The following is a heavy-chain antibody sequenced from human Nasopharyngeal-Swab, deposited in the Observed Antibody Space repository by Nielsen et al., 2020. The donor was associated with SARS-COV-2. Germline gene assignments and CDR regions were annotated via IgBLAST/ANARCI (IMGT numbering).Heavy chain of an antibody. D-gene: IGHD3-10*01. CDR3: AKAGSGPGRILWFGELLPYYMDV. J-gene: IGHJ6*03. CDR2: INPTGGST. V-gene: IGHV1-46*01. Sequence: WVRQAPGQGLEWMGIINPTGGSTSYAQKFQGRITMTRDTSTSTAYMELSSLRSEDSAVYYCAKAGSGPGRILWFGELLPYYMDVWGKGTTVTVSS.